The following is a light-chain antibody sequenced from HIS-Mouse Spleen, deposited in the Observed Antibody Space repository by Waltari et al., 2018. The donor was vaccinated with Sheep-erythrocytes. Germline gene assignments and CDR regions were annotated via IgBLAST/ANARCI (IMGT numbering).Light chain of an antibody. CDR3: CSYAGSSTPWV. CDR1: SSDGGSYNL. CDR2: EGS. J-gene: IGLJ3*02. V-gene: IGLV2-23*01. Sequence: QSALTQPASVSGSPGQSITISGTGTSSDGGSYNLVSWYQQHPGKAPKLMIYEGSKRPSGVSNRFSGSKSGNTASLTISGLQAEDEADYYCCSYAGSSTPWVFGGGTKLTVL.